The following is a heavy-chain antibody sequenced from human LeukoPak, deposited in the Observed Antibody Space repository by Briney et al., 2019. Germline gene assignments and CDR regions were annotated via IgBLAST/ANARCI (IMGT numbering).Heavy chain of an antibody. J-gene: IGHJ4*02. CDR2: IYYSGST. Sequence: SETLSLTCTVSGGSISSSSYYWGWIRQPPGKGLEWIGSIYYSGSTYYNPSLKSRVTISVDTSKNQFSLKLSSVTAADTAVYYCASQWALGYWGQGTLVTVSS. CDR1: GGSISSSSYY. CDR3: ASQWALGY. V-gene: IGHV4-39*01.